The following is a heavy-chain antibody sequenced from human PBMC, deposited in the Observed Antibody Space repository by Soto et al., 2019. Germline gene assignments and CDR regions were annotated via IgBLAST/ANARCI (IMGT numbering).Heavy chain of an antibody. V-gene: IGHV3-73*01. J-gene: IGHJ6*03. Sequence: EVQLVESGGGLVQPGGSLKLSCAASGFTFSGSAMHWVRQASGKGLEWVGRIRSKANSYATAYAASVKGRFTISRDDSKNTAYLQMNSLKTEDTAVYYCTRRGNDFWSGYYTPNYYYYYMDVWGKGTTVTVSS. CDR1: GFTFSGSA. CDR2: IRSKANSYAT. CDR3: TRRGNDFWSGYYTPNYYYYYMDV. D-gene: IGHD3-3*01.